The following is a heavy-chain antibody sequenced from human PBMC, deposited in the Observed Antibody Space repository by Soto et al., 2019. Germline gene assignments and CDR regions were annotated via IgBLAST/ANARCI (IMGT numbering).Heavy chain of an antibody. Sequence: GGSLSLSCVFSGFTFSTYTMNRVRQAPGKGLEWVSSINGRSNYVYYADSVKGRFTISRDNAKNSLYLQVNRLRAEDTAIYYCAREDGVVGSSSAFDHWGLGTLVTVSS. V-gene: IGHV3-21*01. CDR2: INGRSNYV. CDR1: GFTFSTYT. J-gene: IGHJ4*02. D-gene: IGHD1-26*01. CDR3: AREDGVVGSSSAFDH.